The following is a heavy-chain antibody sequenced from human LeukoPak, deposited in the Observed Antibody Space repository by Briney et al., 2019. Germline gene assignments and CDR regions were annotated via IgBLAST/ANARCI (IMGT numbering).Heavy chain of an antibody. D-gene: IGHD3-9*01. CDR3: ASIYYDIRVD. J-gene: IGHJ4*02. CDR2: INSDGSST. CDR1: GFTFSSYW. V-gene: IGHV3-74*01. Sequence: GGSLRLSCAASGFTFSSYWMHWVRQAPGKGLVGVSRINSDGSSTNYADSVKGGFTISRDNAKNTLYLQMNSLRAEDTAVYYCASIYYDIRVDWGQGTLVTVSS.